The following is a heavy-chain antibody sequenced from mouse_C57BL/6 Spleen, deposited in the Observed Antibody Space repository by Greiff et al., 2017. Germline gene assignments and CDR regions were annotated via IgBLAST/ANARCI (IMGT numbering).Heavy chain of an antibody. CDR3: ARTYGSSSHWYFDV. Sequence: QVQLKRSGPELVKPGASVKISCKASGYAFSSSWMNWVKQRPGKGLEWIGRIYPGDGDTNYNGKFKGKATLTADKSSSTAYMQLSSLTSEDSAVYFCARTYGSSSHWYFDVWGTGTTVTVSS. V-gene: IGHV1-82*01. CDR1: GYAFSSSW. D-gene: IGHD1-1*01. J-gene: IGHJ1*03. CDR2: IYPGDGDT.